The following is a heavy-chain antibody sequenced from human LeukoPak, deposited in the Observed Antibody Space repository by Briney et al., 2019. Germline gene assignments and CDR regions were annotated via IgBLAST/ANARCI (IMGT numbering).Heavy chain of an antibody. CDR1: GGSFSGYY. J-gene: IGHJ6*02. Sequence: SETLSLTCAVYGGSFSGYYWSWIRQPPGKGLEWIGEINHSGSTNYNPSLKSRVTISVDTSKNQFSLKPSSVTAADTAVYYCARGYYYYGMDVWGQGTTVTVSS. CDR2: INHSGST. CDR3: ARGYYYYGMDV. V-gene: IGHV4-34*01.